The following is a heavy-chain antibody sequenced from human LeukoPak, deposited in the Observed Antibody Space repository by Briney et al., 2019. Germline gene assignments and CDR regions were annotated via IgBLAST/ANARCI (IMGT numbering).Heavy chain of an antibody. CDR1: GGSISSYY. Sequence: SETLSLTCTVSGGSISSYYWSWIRQPPGKGLEWIGYIYYSGSTNYNPSLKSRVTISVDTSKNQFSLKLSSVTAADTAVYYCARGRYSGSPGLHDYWGQGTLVTVSS. CDR3: ARGRYSGSPGLHDY. J-gene: IGHJ4*02. D-gene: IGHD1-26*01. V-gene: IGHV4-59*01. CDR2: IYYSGST.